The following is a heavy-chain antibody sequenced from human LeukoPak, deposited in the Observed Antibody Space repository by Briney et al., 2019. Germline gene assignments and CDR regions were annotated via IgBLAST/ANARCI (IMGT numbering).Heavy chain of an antibody. CDR1: GDSFSSYY. CDR3: ARHSGLYSDFYFDY. CDR2: ISDSGST. Sequence: SETLSLTCTVSGDSFSSYYWSWIRQSPGKGLEWIAYISDSGSTNHNPSLKSRVTISEDTSKKQLSLKLSSVTAADTAVYYCARHSGLYSDFYFDYWGQGTLVTVSS. V-gene: IGHV4-59*08. D-gene: IGHD1-26*01. J-gene: IGHJ4*02.